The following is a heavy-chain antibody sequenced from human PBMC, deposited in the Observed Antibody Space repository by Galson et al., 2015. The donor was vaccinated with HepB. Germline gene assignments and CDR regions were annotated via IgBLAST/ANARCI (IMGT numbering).Heavy chain of an antibody. D-gene: IGHD3-10*01. V-gene: IGHV3-48*01. CDR2: IGTTSSTI. CDR3: ARDGGGLVWFGDSNWHFDL. CDR1: GFIFSSYD. J-gene: IGHJ2*01. Sequence: SLRLSCAASGFIFSSYDMHWVRQVIGKGLEWVSSIGTTSSTIHYADSVKGRFTISRDNAKNSLYLQMNSLRGEDTAVYYCARDGGGLVWFGDSNWHFDLWGRGTLVTVSS.